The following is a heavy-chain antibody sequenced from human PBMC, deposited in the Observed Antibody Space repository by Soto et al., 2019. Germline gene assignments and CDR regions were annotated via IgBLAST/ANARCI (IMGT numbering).Heavy chain of an antibody. CDR2: IKQDGSEK. D-gene: IGHD5-18*01. CDR3: ASQPQQLWSKH. Sequence: PGWSLRLACAASGFTFSSSWMSWVRQAPGKGLEWVANIKQDGSEKYYVDSVKGRFTISRDNAKNSLYLQMNSLRAEDTAVYYCASQPQQLWSKHWGQGTLVTVSS. J-gene: IGHJ1*01. V-gene: IGHV3-7*03. CDR1: GFTFSSSW.